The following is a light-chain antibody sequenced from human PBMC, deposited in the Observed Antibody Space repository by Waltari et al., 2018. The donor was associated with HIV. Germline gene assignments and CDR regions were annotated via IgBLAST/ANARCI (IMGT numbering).Light chain of an antibody. Sequence: QSALTQPRSVSGSPGQSVTISCTGTSSDVGGYNYVSVYQQHPGKAPKLMIYDVSKRPSGVPDRFSGSKSGNTASLTISGLQAEDEADYYCCSYAGSYTFVFGGGTKLTVL. J-gene: IGLJ2*01. CDR3: CSYAGSYTFV. CDR1: SSDVGGYNY. V-gene: IGLV2-11*01. CDR2: DVS.